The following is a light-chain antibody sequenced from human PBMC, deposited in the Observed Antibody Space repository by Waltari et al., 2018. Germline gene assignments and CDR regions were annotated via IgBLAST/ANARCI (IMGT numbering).Light chain of an antibody. CDR1: PPTLLHTY. CDR3: GTWDSSLGIGV. V-gene: IGLV1-51*01. Sequence: QSVFTHTPPMSAAPGQKVNISCSGSPPTLLHTYVSWYQQFPGTTPQLLIYADNRRPSGIPDRFSGSKSGASATLGITGLQTGDEANYYCGTWDSSLGIGVLGGGTRVTVL. J-gene: IGLJ3*02. CDR2: ADN.